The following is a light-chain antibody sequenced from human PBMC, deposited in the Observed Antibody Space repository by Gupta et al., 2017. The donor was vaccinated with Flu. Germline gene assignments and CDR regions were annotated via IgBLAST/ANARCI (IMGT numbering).Light chain of an antibody. V-gene: IGKV1-33*01. CDR2: DAS. J-gene: IGKJ3*01. Sequence: DIQMTQSPSSLSASVGDRVTITCQASQDISNYLNWYQQKPGKAPKLLIYDASNLETGVPSRFSGSGSGTDFTFTISSLQPEDIATYYCQLGGTFGPGTKVDIK. CDR3: QLGGT. CDR1: QDISNY.